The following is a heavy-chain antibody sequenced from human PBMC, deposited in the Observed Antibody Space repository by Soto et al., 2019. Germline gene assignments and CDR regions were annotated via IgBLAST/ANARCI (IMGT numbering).Heavy chain of an antibody. J-gene: IGHJ4*02. CDR2: IYYTGST. CDR3: AKYRRTEAEGFTLDY. V-gene: IGHV4-59*01. Sequence: SETLSLTCTVSCDSINNYYWSWIRQPPGKRLEWIGYIYYTGSTTYNPSLESRVTMSVDTSKNQFSLKLNSVNAADTAVYYCAKYRRTEAEGFTLDYWGRGTLVTVSS. D-gene: IGHD6-13*01. CDR1: CDSINNYY.